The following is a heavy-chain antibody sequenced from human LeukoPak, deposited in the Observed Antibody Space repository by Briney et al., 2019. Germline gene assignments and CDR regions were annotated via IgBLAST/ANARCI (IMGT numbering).Heavy chain of an antibody. J-gene: IGHJ4*02. V-gene: IGHV1-8*02. CDR2: MNPNSGNT. D-gene: IGHD5-18*01. CDR1: GYTFTSYD. CDR3: ARDDSKRGYNY. Sequence: GASVKVSCKASGYTFTSYDINWVRQATGQGREWMGWMNPNSGNTGYAQKFQGRVTMTRDTSTSAVYMELSSLRSEDTAVYYCARDDSKRGYNYWGQGTLVTVSS.